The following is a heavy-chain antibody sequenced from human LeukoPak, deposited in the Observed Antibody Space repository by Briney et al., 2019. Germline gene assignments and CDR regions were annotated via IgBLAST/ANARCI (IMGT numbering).Heavy chain of an antibody. CDR3: ARAFQYYYDSSGYYEYYYYGMDV. CDR2: VYHSGST. CDR1: GGSINAYY. Sequence: SETLSLTCTVSGGSINAYYWSWIRQPPGKGLEWIGYVYHSGSTNYNPSLKSRVTMSVDTSNNQFSLKLSSVTAADTAMYYCARAFQYYYDSSGYYEYYYYGMDVWGQGTTVTVSS. J-gene: IGHJ6*02. D-gene: IGHD3-22*01. V-gene: IGHV4-59*01.